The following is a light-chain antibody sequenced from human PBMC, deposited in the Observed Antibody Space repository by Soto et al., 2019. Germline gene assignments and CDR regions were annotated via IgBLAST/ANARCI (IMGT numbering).Light chain of an antibody. CDR1: QSVNNY. V-gene: IGKV3-11*01. Sequence: EIVLTQSPGTLSLSPGERATLSCRASQSVNNYLAWYQRKPGQAPRLLIYDASNRATGIPARFSGSGSGTDFTLTISSLEPEDFAVYYCHQRSNWPRTFGQGTKVDIK. J-gene: IGKJ1*01. CDR3: HQRSNWPRT. CDR2: DAS.